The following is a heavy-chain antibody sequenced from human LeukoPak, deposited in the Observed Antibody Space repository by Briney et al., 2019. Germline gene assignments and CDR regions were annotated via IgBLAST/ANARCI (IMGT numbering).Heavy chain of an antibody. CDR1: GASITSSNYY. V-gene: IGHV4-39*07. CDR2: IYYSGST. Sequence: SETLSLTCAVSGASITSSNYYWGWVRQSPGKGLEWIGSIYYSGSTYYNPSLKSRVTISVDTSKNQFSLKLSSVTAADTAVYYCARSYGDYVNWFDPWGQGTLVTVSS. D-gene: IGHD4-17*01. J-gene: IGHJ5*02. CDR3: ARSYGDYVNWFDP.